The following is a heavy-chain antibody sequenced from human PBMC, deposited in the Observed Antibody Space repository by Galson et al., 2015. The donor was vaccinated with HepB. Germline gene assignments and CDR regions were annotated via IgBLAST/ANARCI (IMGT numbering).Heavy chain of an antibody. V-gene: IGHV4-39*07. J-gene: IGHJ6*03. Sequence: ETLSLTCTVSGDSISGTPYYWSWIRQPPGKGLEWIGGIHYSGSTYYNPSLKSRVTISVDTSKNQFSLKLNSVTAADTAVYYCARHSSPQAYYYMDVWGKGTTVTVSS. CDR3: ARHSSPQAYYYMDV. D-gene: IGHD2/OR15-2a*01. CDR1: GDSISGTPYY. CDR2: IHYSGST.